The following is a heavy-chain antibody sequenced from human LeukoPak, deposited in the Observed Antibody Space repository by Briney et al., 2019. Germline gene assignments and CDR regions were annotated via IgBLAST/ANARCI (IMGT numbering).Heavy chain of an antibody. CDR1: GFTFSDYY. V-gene: IGHV3-11*04. CDR2: ISSSGSTI. J-gene: IGHJ3*02. CDR3: ARDRRESVSNDAFDI. Sequence: GGSLRLSCAASGFTFSDYYMSWIRQAPGKGLEWVSYISSSGSTIYYADSVKGRFTISSDNAKNSLYLQMNSLRAEDTAVYYCARDRRESVSNDAFDIWGQGTMVTVSS. D-gene: IGHD3-10*01.